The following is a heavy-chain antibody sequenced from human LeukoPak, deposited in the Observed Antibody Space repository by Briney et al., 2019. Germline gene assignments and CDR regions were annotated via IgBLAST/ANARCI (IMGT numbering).Heavy chain of an antibody. CDR3: ARDGVDGSGSPYFDY. V-gene: IGHV1-69*13. CDR1: GGTFSSYA. J-gene: IGHJ4*02. Sequence: SVKVSCKASGGTFSSYAISWVRQAPGQGLEWMGGIIPIFGTANYAQKFQGRVTITADESTSTAYVELSSLRSEDTAVYYCARDGVDGSGSPYFDYWGQGTLVTVSS. CDR2: IIPIFGTA. D-gene: IGHD3-10*01.